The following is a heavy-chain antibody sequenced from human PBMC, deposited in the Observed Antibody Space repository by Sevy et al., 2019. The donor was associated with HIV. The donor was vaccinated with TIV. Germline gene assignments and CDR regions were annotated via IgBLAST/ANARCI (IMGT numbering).Heavy chain of an antibody. V-gene: IGHV1-24*01. J-gene: IGHJ4*02. D-gene: IGHD4-17*01. CDR1: GYTLTELS. CDR2: FDTEDGET. CDR3: ASTTDHGDSDY. Sequence: ASVKVSCKVSGYTLTELSMHWVRQAPGKGLEWMGSFDTEDGETLYAQKFQDRVTMTEDTSTDTAYMELSSLRSEDTAVYYSASTTDHGDSDYWGQGTLVSVSS.